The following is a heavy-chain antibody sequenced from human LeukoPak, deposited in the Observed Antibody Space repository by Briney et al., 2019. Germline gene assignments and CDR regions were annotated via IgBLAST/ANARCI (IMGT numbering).Heavy chain of an antibody. Sequence: SETLSLTCTVSGGSISSGGYYWSWIRQHPGKGLEWIGYIYYSGSTYYNPSLKSRVTISVDTSKNQFSLKLSSVTAADTAVYYCARRVTVTTSWFDPWGQGNPGHRLL. CDR2: IYYSGST. J-gene: IGHJ5*02. CDR1: GGSISSGGYY. D-gene: IGHD4-17*01. V-gene: IGHV4-31*03. CDR3: ARRVTVTTSWFDP.